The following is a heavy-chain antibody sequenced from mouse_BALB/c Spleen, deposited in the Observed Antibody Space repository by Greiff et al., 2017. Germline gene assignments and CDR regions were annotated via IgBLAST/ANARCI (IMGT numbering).Heavy chain of an antibody. V-gene: IGHV1S56*01. D-gene: IGHD2-4*01. Sequence: QVQLQQSGPELVKPGASVRISCKASGYTFTSYYIHRVKQRPGQGLEWIGWIYPGNVNTKYNEKFKGKATLTADKSSSTAYMQLSSLTSEDSAVYFCARGGLREDWYFDVWGAGTTVTVSS. CDR3: ARGGLREDWYFDV. CDR1: GYTFTSYY. CDR2: IYPGNVNT. J-gene: IGHJ1*01.